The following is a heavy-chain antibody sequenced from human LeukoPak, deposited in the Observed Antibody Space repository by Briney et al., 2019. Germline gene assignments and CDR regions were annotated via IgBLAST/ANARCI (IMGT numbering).Heavy chain of an antibody. D-gene: IGHD6-13*01. CDR3: ARLPGIAAAGTGNWFDP. Sequence: ASVKVSCKASGYTFTGYYMHWVRQAPGQGLEWMGWINPNSGGTNYAQKLQGRVTMTTDTSTSTAYMELRSLRSDDTAVYYCARLPGIAAAGTGNWFDPWGQGTLVTVSS. CDR2: INPNSGGT. V-gene: IGHV1-2*02. CDR1: GYTFTGYY. J-gene: IGHJ5*02.